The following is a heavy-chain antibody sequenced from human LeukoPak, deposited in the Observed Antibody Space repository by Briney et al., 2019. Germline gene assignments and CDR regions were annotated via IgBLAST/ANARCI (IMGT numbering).Heavy chain of an antibody. J-gene: IGHJ5*02. CDR3: ARDQGRPVAGSLNWFDP. CDR1: GYTFTGYY. V-gene: IGHV1-2*02. CDR2: INPNSGGT. D-gene: IGHD6-19*01. Sequence: ASVKVSCKASGYTFTGYYMHWVRQAPGQGLEWMGWINPNSGGTNYAQKFQGRVTMTRDTSISTAYMELSRLRSDDSAVFYCARDQGRPVAGSLNWFDPWGQGTLVTVSS.